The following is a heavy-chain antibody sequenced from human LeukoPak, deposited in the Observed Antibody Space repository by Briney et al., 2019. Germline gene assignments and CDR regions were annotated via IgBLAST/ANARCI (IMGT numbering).Heavy chain of an antibody. D-gene: IGHD3-3*01. CDR1: GFTFRNYW. V-gene: IGHV3-74*01. CDR2: INSDGSNT. Sequence: PGGSMRLSCAATGFTFRNYWMLWLRQAPGKGIIWVSRINSDGSNTTYADSVKGRFTISRDNAKNTLYLQMNSLRAEDTAVYYCAREDHYYDFWSGYFPVFDYWGQGTLVTVSS. CDR3: AREDHYYDFWSGYFPVFDY. J-gene: IGHJ4*02.